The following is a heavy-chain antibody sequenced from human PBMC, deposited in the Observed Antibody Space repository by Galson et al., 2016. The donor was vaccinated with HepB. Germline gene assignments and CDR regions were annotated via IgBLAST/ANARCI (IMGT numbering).Heavy chain of an antibody. Sequence: SETLSLTCAVSGGSISSHDWWSCVRQPPGKGLECIGEIYHCGSTNYNPSLKSRVTISVDNFKNQFSLKLTSVTAADTAVYYCARNGFYCLDYWGQGILVTVSS. CDR3: ARNGFYCLDY. CDR1: GGSISSHDW. J-gene: IGHJ4*02. CDR2: IYHCGST. D-gene: IGHD2/OR15-2a*01. V-gene: IGHV4-4*02.